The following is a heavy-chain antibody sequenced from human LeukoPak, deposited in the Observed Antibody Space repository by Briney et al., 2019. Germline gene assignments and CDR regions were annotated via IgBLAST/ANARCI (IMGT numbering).Heavy chain of an antibody. Sequence: PSETLSLTCAVSGGSISSGGYSWSWIRQPPGKGLEWIGYIYHSGSTYYNPSLKSRVTISVDRSKNQFSLKLSSVTAADTAVYYCARGITMVRGVIAGWFDPWGQGTLVTVSS. CDR2: IYHSGST. CDR1: GGSISSGGYS. D-gene: IGHD3-10*01. CDR3: ARGITMVRGVIAGWFDP. J-gene: IGHJ5*02. V-gene: IGHV4-30-2*01.